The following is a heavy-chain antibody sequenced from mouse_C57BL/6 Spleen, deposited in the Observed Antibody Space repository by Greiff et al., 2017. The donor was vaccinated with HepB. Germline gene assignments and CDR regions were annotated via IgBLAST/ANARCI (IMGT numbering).Heavy chain of an antibody. Sequence: QVQLQQPVAELVLPGASVMLSCKASGYTFTRYWSHSVNQRHGQGLEWIGEIDPSDSYTNYNQKFKGKSTLTVDKSSSTAYMQLSSLTSVYSAVDDCADSDDGSPYCWGERTPLSDS. CDR2: IDPSDSYT. CDR3: ADSDDGSPYC. D-gene: IGHD2-3*01. J-gene: IGHJ2*01. V-gene: IGHV1-69*01. CDR1: GYTFTRYW.